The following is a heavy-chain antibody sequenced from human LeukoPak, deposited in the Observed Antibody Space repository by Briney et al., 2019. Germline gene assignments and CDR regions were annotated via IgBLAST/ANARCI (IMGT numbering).Heavy chain of an antibody. CDR1: GGSISSGSYY. CDR3: AARESAVRGVIIEGPFDP. CDR2: IYTSGST. J-gene: IGHJ5*02. V-gene: IGHV4-61*02. Sequence: SETLSLTCTVSGGSISSGSYYWSWIRQPAGKGLEWIGRIYTSGSTNYNPSLKSRVTISVDTSKNQFSLKLSSVTAADTAVYYCAARESAVRGVIIEGPFDPWGQGTLVTVSS. D-gene: IGHD3-10*01.